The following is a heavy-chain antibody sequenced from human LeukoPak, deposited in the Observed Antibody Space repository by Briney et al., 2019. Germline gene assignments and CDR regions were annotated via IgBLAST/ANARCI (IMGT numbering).Heavy chain of an antibody. CDR2: IIPIFGTA. Sequence: SVKVSCKASGGTFSSYAISWVRQAPGQGLEWMGGIIPIFGTANYAQKSQGRVTITADKSTSTAYMELSSLRSEDTAVYYCARALPDALGGIGNAFDIWGQGTMVTVSS. V-gene: IGHV1-69*06. J-gene: IGHJ3*02. D-gene: IGHD3-16*01. CDR3: ARALPDALGGIGNAFDI. CDR1: GGTFSSYA.